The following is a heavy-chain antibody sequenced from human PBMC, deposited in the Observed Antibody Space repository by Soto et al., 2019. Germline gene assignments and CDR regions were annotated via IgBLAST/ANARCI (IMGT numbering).Heavy chain of an antibody. CDR3: ARNGENCSGGSCYSGVWYYGMDV. Sequence: QVQLVQSGAEVKKPGSSVKVSCKASGGTFSSYAISWVRQAPGQGLEWMGGIIPIFGTANYAQKFQGRVTITADESPSTAYMELSSLRSEDTAVYYCARNGENCSGGSCYSGVWYYGMDVWGQGTTVTVSS. V-gene: IGHV1-69*01. CDR1: GGTFSSYA. CDR2: IIPIFGTA. D-gene: IGHD2-15*01. J-gene: IGHJ6*02.